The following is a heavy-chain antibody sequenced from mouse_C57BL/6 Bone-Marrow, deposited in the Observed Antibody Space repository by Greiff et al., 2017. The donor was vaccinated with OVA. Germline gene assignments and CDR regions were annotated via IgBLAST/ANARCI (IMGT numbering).Heavy chain of an antibody. J-gene: IGHJ3*01. CDR2: INPNNGGT. D-gene: IGHD1-1*01. CDR1: GYTFTDYY. V-gene: IGHV1-26*01. Sequence: VQLKQSGPELVKPGASVKISCKASGYTFTDYYMNWVKQSHGKSLEWIGDINPNNGGTSYNQKFKGKATLTVDKSSSTAYMELRSLTSEDSAVYYCASSHYYGSAWFAYWGQGTLVTVSA. CDR3: ASSHYYGSAWFAY.